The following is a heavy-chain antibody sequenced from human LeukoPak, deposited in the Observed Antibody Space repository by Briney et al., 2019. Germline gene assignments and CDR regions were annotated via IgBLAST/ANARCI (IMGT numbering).Heavy chain of an antibody. J-gene: IGHJ4*02. CDR2: ISWNSGSI. Sequence: GGSLRLSCAASGFTFDDYAMHWVRQAPGKGLEWVSGISWNSGSIGYADSVKGRFTISRDNAKNSLYLQMNSLRAEDTAVYYCARVRGYSYGGVDYWGQGTPGHRLL. V-gene: IGHV3-9*01. D-gene: IGHD5-18*01. CDR3: ARVRGYSYGGVDY. CDR1: GFTFDDYA.